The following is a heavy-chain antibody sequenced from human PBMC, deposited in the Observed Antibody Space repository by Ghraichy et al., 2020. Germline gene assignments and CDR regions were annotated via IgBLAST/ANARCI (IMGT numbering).Heavy chain of an antibody. V-gene: IGHV4-31*03. CDR2: IYYTGSA. CDR3: ARDTIDGAWRHNWFDP. CDR1: SGSIRSSGYY. Sequence: SETLSLTCTVSSGSIRSSGYYWSWIRQQPGKGLEWIAYIYYTGSAFYNPSLKSRVTMSIDTSKNQFSLSLTSVTAADTAVYYCARDTIDGAWRHNWFDPWGQGTLVTVSS. D-gene: IGHD1-1*01. J-gene: IGHJ5*02.